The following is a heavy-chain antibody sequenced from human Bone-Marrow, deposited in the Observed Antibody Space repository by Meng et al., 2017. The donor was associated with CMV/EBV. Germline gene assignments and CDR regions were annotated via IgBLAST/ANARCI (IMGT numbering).Heavy chain of an antibody. Sequence: ASVKVSCKASGGTFSSYAISWVRQAPGQGLEWMGIINPSGGSTSYAQKFQGRVTMTRDTSTSTVYMELSSLRSEDTAVYYCARDLGGDCSGGSCYFDYWGQGTLVTVSS. D-gene: IGHD2-15*01. CDR2: INPSGGST. CDR1: GGTFSSYA. J-gene: IGHJ4*02. V-gene: IGHV1-46*01. CDR3: ARDLGGDCSGGSCYFDY.